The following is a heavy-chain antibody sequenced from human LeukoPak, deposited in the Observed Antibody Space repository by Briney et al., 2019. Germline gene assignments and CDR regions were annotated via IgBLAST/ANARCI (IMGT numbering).Heavy chain of an antibody. Sequence: GGSLRLSCAASGFTFSSYALSWVRQAPGKGLEWVSSIPSSGGDTKYADSVKGRFTISRDNSKKTLYLQLNSLRVEDTAIYYCAKGQELDDGVFDSWGQGTLVTVSS. CDR3: AKGQELDDGVFDS. D-gene: IGHD1-1*01. CDR1: GFTFSSYA. V-gene: IGHV3-23*01. CDR2: IPSSGGDT. J-gene: IGHJ4*02.